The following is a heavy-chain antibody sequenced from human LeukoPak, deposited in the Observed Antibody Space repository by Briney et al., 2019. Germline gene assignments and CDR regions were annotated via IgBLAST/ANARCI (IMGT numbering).Heavy chain of an antibody. CDR3: ATERITMVRGVIFGVYYFDY. CDR1: GYTLTELS. D-gene: IGHD3-10*01. V-gene: IGHV1-24*01. CDR2: FDPEDGET. Sequence: GASVEVSCKVSGYTLTELSMHWVRQAPGKGLEWMGGFDPEDGETIYAQKFQGRVTMTEDTSTDTAYMELSSLRSEDAAVYYCATERITMVRGVIFGVYYFDYWGQGTLVTVSS. J-gene: IGHJ4*02.